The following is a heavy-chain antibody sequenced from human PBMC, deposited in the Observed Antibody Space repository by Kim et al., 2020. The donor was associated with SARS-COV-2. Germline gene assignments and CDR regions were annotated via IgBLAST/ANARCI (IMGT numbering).Heavy chain of an antibody. CDR3: ARGPVHRLRLGVLDY. J-gene: IGHJ4*02. D-gene: IGHD3-16*01. Sequence: EAGKGRFTITRDNTKDTLYLQMISLRAEDTAVYYCARGPVHRLRLGVLDYWGQGTLVTVSS. V-gene: IGHV3-53*01.